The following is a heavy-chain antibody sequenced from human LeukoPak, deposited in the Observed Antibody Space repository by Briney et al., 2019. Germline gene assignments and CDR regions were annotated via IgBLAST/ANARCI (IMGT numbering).Heavy chain of an antibody. D-gene: IGHD2-15*01. J-gene: IGHJ5*02. CDR2: ISSSSSYI. Sequence: GGSLRLSCAASGFTFSSYSMNWFRQAPGKGLEWVSSISSSSSYIYYADSVKGRFTISRDNAKNSLYLQMNSLRAEDTAVYYCARDCSGGSCYSEWFDPWGPGTLVTVAS. V-gene: IGHV3-21*01. CDR3: ARDCSGGSCYSEWFDP. CDR1: GFTFSSYS.